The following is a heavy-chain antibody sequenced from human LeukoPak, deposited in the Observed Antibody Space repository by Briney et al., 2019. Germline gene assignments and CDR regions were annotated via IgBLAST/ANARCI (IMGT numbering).Heavy chain of an antibody. CDR2: MNTNSGNT. Sequence: VKVSCKASGYTFTSYDINWVRQATGQGLEWMGWMNTNSGNTGYAQKFQGRVTMTRNTSISTAYMELSSLRSGDTAVYYCARGRLYDFWSVYNYDAFDIWGQGTMVTVSS. V-gene: IGHV1-8*01. CDR1: GYTFTSYD. J-gene: IGHJ3*02. D-gene: IGHD3-3*01. CDR3: ARGRLYDFWSVYNYDAFDI.